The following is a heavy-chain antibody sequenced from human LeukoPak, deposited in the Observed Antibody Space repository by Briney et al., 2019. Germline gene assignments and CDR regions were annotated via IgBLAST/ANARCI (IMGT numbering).Heavy chain of an antibody. D-gene: IGHD6-13*01. J-gene: IGHJ4*02. V-gene: IGHV3-21*01. CDR1: GFSFSSYT. CDR3: AREDKGAAANDY. Sequence: NPGGSLRLSCAASGFSFSSYTVNWVRQAPGKGLEWVSSISSSSSYIYYADSVKGRFTISRDNAKNSLYLQMNSLRAEDTAVYYCAREDKGAAANDYWGQGTLVTVSS. CDR2: ISSSSSYI.